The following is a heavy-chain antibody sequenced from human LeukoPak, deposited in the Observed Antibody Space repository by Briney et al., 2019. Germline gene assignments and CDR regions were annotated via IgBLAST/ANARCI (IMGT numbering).Heavy chain of an antibody. CDR2: ISSNGGST. CDR3: VKDHRGYSSSSRFDY. J-gene: IGHJ4*02. D-gene: IGHD6-6*01. V-gene: IGHV3-64D*09. CDR1: GFTFSSYA. Sequence: GGSLRLSCSASGFTFSSYAMHWVRQAPGKGLEYVSAISSNGGSTYYADSVKGRLTISRDNSKNTLYLQMSSLRAEDTAVYYCVKDHRGYSSSSRFDYWGQGTLVTVSS.